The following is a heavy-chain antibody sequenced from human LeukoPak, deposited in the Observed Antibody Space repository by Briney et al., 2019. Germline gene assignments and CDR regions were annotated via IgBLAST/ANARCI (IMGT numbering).Heavy chain of an antibody. CDR3: ARVSGPIVVVPAAPIGYFDY. J-gene: IGHJ4*02. Sequence: SATLSLTCTVSGGSISSYYWSWIRQPPGKGLEWIGYIYYSGSTNYNPSLKSRVTISVDTSKNQFSLKLSSVTAADTAVYYCARVSGPIVVVPAAPIGYFDYWGQGTLVTVSS. V-gene: IGHV4-59*01. CDR1: GGSISSYY. CDR2: IYYSGST. D-gene: IGHD2-2*01.